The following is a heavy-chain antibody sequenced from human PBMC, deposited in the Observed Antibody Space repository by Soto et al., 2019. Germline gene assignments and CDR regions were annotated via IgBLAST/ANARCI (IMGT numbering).Heavy chain of an antibody. V-gene: IGHV1-3*01. CDR2: INAGNGNT. J-gene: IGHJ6*02. Sequence: AXVKVSCKASGYTFTSYAMHWVRQAPGQSLESMGWINAGNGNTKYSQKFQGRVTITRDTSASTAYMELSSLRSEDTAVYYCARDSTVGGYDFSYYYYYGMDVWGQGTTVTVSS. CDR1: GYTFTSYA. CDR3: ARDSTVGGYDFSYYYYYGMDV. D-gene: IGHD5-12*01.